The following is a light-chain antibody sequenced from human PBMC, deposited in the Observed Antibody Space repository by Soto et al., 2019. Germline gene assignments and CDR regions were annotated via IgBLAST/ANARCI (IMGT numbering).Light chain of an antibody. CDR3: QQSYSTPYT. V-gene: IGKV1-39*01. CDR1: QSINSY. Sequence: DIQMPQSTYSMSASVGDRVTITCRASQSINSYLNWYKQKPGKAHKLLIYAASSLQSGVPSRFRGMGSRTDFSLTTSSLQPEDFSTYFCQQSYSTPYTFGQGNILEIK. J-gene: IGKJ2*01. CDR2: AAS.